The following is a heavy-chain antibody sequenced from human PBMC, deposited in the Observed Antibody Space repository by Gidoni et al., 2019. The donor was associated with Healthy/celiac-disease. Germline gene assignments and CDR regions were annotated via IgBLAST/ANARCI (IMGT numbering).Heavy chain of an antibody. CDR2: ISSSSSYI. Sequence: EVQLVESGGGLVTPGGSLRLSCAASGFTFSRYSMNWVRQAPGKGLVWVSSISSSSSYIYYADSVKGRFTISRDNAKNSLYLQMNSLRAEDTAVYYCARGSGYSYGPRGYYYGMDVWGQGTTVTVSS. CDR1: GFTFSRYS. V-gene: IGHV3-21*01. J-gene: IGHJ6*02. CDR3: ARGSGYSYGPRGYYYGMDV. D-gene: IGHD5-18*01.